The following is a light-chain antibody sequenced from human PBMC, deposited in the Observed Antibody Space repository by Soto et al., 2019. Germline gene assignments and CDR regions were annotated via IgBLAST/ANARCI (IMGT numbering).Light chain of an antibody. Sequence: IVLTQYTGTLSLSPGERATLSCSAIQSVSSSYLAWYQQKPGQAPRLLIYGASTRATGIPARFSGSGSGTEFTLTISSLQSEDFAVYYCQQYNNWPPITFGQGTRLE. CDR2: GAS. J-gene: IGKJ5*01. V-gene: IGKV3-15*01. CDR1: QSVSSSY. CDR3: QQYNNWPPIT.